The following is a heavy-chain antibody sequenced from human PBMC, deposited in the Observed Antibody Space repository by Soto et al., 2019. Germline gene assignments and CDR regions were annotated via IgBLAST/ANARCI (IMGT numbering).Heavy chain of an antibody. Sequence: ASVKVSCKASGYTFTSYGMRWVRQAPGQSLEWMGWINAANGNAKYSQNLQGRVTIARDTSASTAYMELNSLRSEDTAVYYWAGTYSVFWSTSPPNPFYGVDFWAKGTTVTVSS. CDR3: AGTYSVFWSTSPPNPFYGVDF. V-gene: IGHV1-3*01. CDR2: INAANGNA. CDR1: GYTFTSYG. D-gene: IGHD3-3*01. J-gene: IGHJ6*04.